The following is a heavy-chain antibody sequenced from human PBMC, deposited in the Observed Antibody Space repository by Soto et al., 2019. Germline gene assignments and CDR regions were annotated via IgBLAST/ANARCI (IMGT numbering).Heavy chain of an antibody. J-gene: IGHJ4*02. V-gene: IGHV3-48*01. CDR3: ARGSDDLDY. Sequence: GGSLRLSCAASGFTVSSYNMNWVRQAPGKGLQWVSYISSTSSTISYADSVKGRFTISRDNAKNSLYLQMNSLRAEDTAVYYCARGSDDLDYWGQGTLVTVSS. CDR1: GFTVSSYN. CDR2: ISSTSSTI.